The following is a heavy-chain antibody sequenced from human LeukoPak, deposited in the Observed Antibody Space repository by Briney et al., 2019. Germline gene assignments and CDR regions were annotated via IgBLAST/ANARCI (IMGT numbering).Heavy chain of an antibody. CDR3: ARGGYCSYGSCYLSEYFQH. J-gene: IGHJ1*01. CDR2: INAGNGNT. Sequence: GASLRVSCKAAGYTFTSYSIHWVREAPGQRLEWVGWINAGNGNTKYSQEFQGRVTITKDTSASTAYMDLSSLRSEDMAVYYCARGGYCSYGSCYLSEYFQHWGQGTLVTVSS. CDR1: GYTFTSYS. V-gene: IGHV1-3*03. D-gene: IGHD2-15*01.